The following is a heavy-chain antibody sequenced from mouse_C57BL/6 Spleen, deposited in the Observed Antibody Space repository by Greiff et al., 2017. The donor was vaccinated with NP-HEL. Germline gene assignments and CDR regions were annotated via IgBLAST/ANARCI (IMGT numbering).Heavy chain of an antibody. CDR3: ARGGMDY. Sequence: EVQGVESGGGLVKPGGSLKLSCAASGFTFSDYGMHWVRQAPVKGLEWVAYICSGSSDINSAGNVKGRSTTSRDNAKNTLFLQMTSLRSEDTAMYYCARGGMDYWGQGTSVTVSS. V-gene: IGHV5-17*01. J-gene: IGHJ4*01. CDR2: ICSGSSDI. CDR1: GFTFSDYG.